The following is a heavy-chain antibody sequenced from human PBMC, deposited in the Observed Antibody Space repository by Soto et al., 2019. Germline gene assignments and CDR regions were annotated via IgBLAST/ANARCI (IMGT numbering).Heavy chain of an antibody. J-gene: IGHJ6*02. Sequence: KASETLSLTCTVSGGSISSYYWSWIRQPPGKGLEWIGYIYYSGSTNYNPSLKSRVTISVDTSKNQFSLKLSSVTAADTAVYYCARDRNYYDFWSGYYYYGMDVWGQGTTVTVSS. CDR2: IYYSGST. CDR3: ARDRNYYDFWSGYYYYGMDV. V-gene: IGHV4-59*01. CDR1: GGSISSYY. D-gene: IGHD3-3*01.